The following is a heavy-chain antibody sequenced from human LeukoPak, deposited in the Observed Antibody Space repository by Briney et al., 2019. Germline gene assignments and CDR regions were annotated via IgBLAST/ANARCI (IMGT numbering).Heavy chain of an antibody. D-gene: IGHD2-15*01. J-gene: IGHJ6*02. CDR1: GFTFSDYY. Sequence: PGGSLRLSCAASGFTFSDYYISWIRQAPGKGLEWVSYISSSGSTIYYADSVKGRFTISRDNSKNTLYLQMNSLRAEDTAVYYCAKDGGGYAGDYYYYGMDVWGQGTTVTVSS. V-gene: IGHV3-11*01. CDR3: AKDGGGYAGDYYYYGMDV. CDR2: ISSSGSTI.